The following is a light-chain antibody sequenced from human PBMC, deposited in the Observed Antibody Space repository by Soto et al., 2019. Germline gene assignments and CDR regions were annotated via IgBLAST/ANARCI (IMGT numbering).Light chain of an antibody. CDR2: DAS. CDR1: QGIRDD. V-gene: IGKV1-6*01. J-gene: IGKJ1*01. Sequence: AIQMTHSPSSLPASVGDRVTITCRASQGIRDDLAWYQQKPGRAPRLLIYDASTLQDGVPSRFSGSGSGTDFTLIISGLQPDDFATYYCQQFNTSPWTFGQGTKVDIK. CDR3: QQFNTSPWT.